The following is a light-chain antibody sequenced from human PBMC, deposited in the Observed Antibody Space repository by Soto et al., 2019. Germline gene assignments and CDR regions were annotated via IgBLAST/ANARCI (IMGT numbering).Light chain of an antibody. CDR3: QQRSNWPPWT. J-gene: IGKJ1*01. Sequence: EIGITQSPATLSLSPGQKATLSCSASQSVDNYLAWYQQKPGQAPRLLIYYASKRATGIPARFSGSGSGTDFTLTISSLEPEDFAVYYCQQRSNWPPWTFGQGTKVDI. V-gene: IGKV3-11*01. CDR1: QSVDNY. CDR2: YAS.